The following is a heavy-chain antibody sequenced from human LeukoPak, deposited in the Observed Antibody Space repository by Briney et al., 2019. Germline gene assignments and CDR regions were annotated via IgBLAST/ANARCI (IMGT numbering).Heavy chain of an antibody. V-gene: IGHV3-23*01. J-gene: IGHJ4*02. Sequence: PGGSLRLSCAASGFTFSSYAMSWVRQAPGKGLEWVSSMSGGGGSTYHADSVKGRFTISRDISKNTLYLQMTSLIAEDTAVYFCATVRQGTTRDFEYWGQGTLVTVSS. CDR1: GFTFSSYA. CDR2: MSGGGGST. CDR3: ATVRQGTTRDFEY. D-gene: IGHD1-7*01.